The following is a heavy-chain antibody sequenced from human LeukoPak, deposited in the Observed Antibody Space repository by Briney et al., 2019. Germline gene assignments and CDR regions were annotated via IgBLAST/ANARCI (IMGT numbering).Heavy chain of an antibody. CDR3: ARRYSYSSLPDY. Sequence: SETPSLTCTVSGGSISSSSYYWGWIRQPPGKGLEWIGSIYYTGSTYYNPSLKSRVTISVDTSNNQFSLKLSSVTAADTAVYYCARRYSYSSLPDYWGQGTLVTVSS. CDR1: GGSISSSSYY. J-gene: IGHJ4*02. V-gene: IGHV4-39*01. D-gene: IGHD6-19*01. CDR2: IYYTGST.